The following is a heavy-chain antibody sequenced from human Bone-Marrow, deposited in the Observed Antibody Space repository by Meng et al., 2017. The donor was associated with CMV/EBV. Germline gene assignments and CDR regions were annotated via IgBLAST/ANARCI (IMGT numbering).Heavy chain of an antibody. D-gene: IGHD4-23*01. J-gene: IGHJ4*02. CDR2: IIPIFGTA. CDR1: GGTFSSYA. V-gene: IGHV1-69*05. CDR3: ARDLMEGRDGGKGGY. Sequence: SVKVSCKASGGTFSSYAISWVRQAPGQGLEWMGGIIPIFGTANYAQKFQGRVTITTDESTSTAYMELRSLRSDDTAVYYCARDLMEGRDGGKGGYWGQGTLVTVSS.